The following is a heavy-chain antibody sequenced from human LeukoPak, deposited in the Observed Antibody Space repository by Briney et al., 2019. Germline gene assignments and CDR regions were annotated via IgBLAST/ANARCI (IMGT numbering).Heavy chain of an antibody. J-gene: IGHJ4*02. Sequence: PSETLSLTCTVSGGSISSSSYYWGWIRQPPGKGLEWIGSIFHSGSTYSNPSLKSRVTISVDTSKNQFSLKLSSVTAADTAVYYCARLNGELFDYWGQGTLVTVSS. CDR1: GGSISSSSYY. CDR3: ARLNGELFDY. CDR2: IFHSGST. V-gene: IGHV4-39*07. D-gene: IGHD3-10*01.